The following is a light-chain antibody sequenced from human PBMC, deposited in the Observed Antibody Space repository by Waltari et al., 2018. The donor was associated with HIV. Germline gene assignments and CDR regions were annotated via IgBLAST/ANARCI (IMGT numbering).Light chain of an antibody. Sequence: QSALTQPASVSGSPGQSTIISCTGTSCTIRSYNLVPWYQQHPGKAPKLMVYEVNKRPSGISNRFSGSKSGNTASLTISGLQAEDEADYYCCSFARSSTWVFGGGTKLSVL. V-gene: IGLV2-23*02. J-gene: IGLJ3*02. CDR3: CSFARSSTWV. CDR1: SCTIRSYNL. CDR2: EVN.